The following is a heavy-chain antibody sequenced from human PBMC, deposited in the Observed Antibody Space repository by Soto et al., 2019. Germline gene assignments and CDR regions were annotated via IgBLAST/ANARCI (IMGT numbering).Heavy chain of an antibody. Sequence: ASVNVSCKASGYTFTSYYMHWVRQAPGQGLEWMGIINPSGGSTSYAQKFQGRVTMTRYTSTSTVYMELSSLRSEDTAVYYCARDAATVVTHPDYWGQGTLFTVSS. D-gene: IGHD4-17*01. CDR3: ARDAATVVTHPDY. CDR1: GYTFTSYY. V-gene: IGHV1-46*01. CDR2: INPSGGST. J-gene: IGHJ4*02.